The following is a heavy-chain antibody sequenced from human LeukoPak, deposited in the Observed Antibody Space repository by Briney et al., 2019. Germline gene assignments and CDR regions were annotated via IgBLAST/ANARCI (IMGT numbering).Heavy chain of an antibody. D-gene: IGHD4-23*01. CDR3: TRPNSDDAFDI. CDR1: GFTFSSYG. CDR2: IWYDGSNK. J-gene: IGHJ3*02. V-gene: IGHV3-33*01. Sequence: GGSLRLSCAASGFTFSSYGMHWVRQAPGKGLEWVAVIWYDGSNKYYADSVKGRFTISRDNSKNTLYLQMNSLKTEDTAVYYCTRPNSDDAFDIWGQGTRVTVSS.